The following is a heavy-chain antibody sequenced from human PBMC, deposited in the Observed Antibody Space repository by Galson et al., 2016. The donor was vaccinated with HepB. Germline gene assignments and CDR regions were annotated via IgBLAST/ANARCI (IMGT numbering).Heavy chain of an antibody. CDR3: ARDQGYCSGITCLIYDY. V-gene: IGHV3-23*01. J-gene: IGHJ4*02. Sequence: SLRLSCADSGFTFKSHSMSWVRQAPGTGLEWVSAISENGGSTHYADSVKGRFTISRDNSKNTLSLQMNSVRAEDTAVDYCARDQGYCSGITCLIYDYWGQGTLVTVS. CDR2: ISENGGST. CDR1: GFTFKSHS. D-gene: IGHD2-15*01.